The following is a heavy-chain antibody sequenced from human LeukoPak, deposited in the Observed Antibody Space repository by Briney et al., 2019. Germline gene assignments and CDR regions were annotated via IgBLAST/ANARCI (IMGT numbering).Heavy chain of an antibody. V-gene: IGHV4-4*07. CDR1: GGSISNYY. Sequence: RPSETLSLTCTVSGGSISNYYWNWIRQPAGKGLEWIGRIYTSGNTNYNPSLQSRLTMSMDTSKNQFSLRLSSVTAADTAVYYCAGDGDDCSGGSCYVFWGQGTLVTVSS. J-gene: IGHJ4*02. CDR3: AGDGDDCSGGSCYVF. D-gene: IGHD2-15*01. CDR2: IYTSGNT.